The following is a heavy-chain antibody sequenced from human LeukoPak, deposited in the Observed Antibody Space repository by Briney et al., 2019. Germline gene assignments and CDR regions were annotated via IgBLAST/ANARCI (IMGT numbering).Heavy chain of an antibody. J-gene: IGHJ4*02. CDR3: ARDPGSGDY. CDR1: GFTFSTYN. V-gene: IGHV3-21*01. Sequence: GGSLRLSCVASGFTFSTYNMNWVRQAPGKGLEWVSSIISTSSNRYYADSVKGRFTISRDNAKNSLYLQMNSLRAEDTAAYYCARDPGSGDYWGQGTLVTVSS. D-gene: IGHD2-15*01. CDR2: IISTSSNR.